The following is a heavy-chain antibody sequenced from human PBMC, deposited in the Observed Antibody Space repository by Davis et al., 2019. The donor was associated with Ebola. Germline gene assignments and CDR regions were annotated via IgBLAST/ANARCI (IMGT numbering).Heavy chain of an antibody. CDR1: GGSFSGYY. J-gene: IGHJ6*02. Sequence: SQTLSLTCAVYGGSFSGYYWSWIRQPPGKGLEWIGEINHSGSTNYNPSLQSRVNISVDTSKNQFSLKLSSVTAADTAVYYCARDTKYGYGYYYYYYGMDVWGQGTTVTVSS. CDR3: ARDTKYGYGYYYYYYGMDV. V-gene: IGHV4-34*01. D-gene: IGHD4-17*01. CDR2: INHSGST.